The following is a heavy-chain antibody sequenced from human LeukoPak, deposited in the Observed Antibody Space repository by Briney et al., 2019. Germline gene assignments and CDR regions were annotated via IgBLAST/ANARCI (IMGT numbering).Heavy chain of an antibody. J-gene: IGHJ4*02. V-gene: IGHV4-38-2*01. CDR3: ARGRGPWGY. CDR2: IYNSGST. Sequence: SETLSLTCAVSGYSISSNYYWGWIRQPPGKKLEWIGSIYNSGSTYYNPSLKSRITISVDTSKNHFSLKLSSVTAADTAVYYCARGRGPWGYWGQGTLVTVSS. D-gene: IGHD3-10*01. CDR1: GYSISSNYY.